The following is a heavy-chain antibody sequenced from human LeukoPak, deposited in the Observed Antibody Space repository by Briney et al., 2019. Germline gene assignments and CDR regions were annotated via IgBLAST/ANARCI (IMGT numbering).Heavy chain of an antibody. CDR1: GYTLTELS. CDR3: AAAGYDILTGYSYYGMDV. Sequence: ASVKVSCKVSGYTLTELSMHWVRQAPGKGLEWMGGFNPEDGETIYAQKFQGRVTMTEDTSTDTAYMELSSLRSEDTAVYCCAAAGYDILTGYSYYGMDVWGQGTTVTVSS. CDR2: FNPEDGET. V-gene: IGHV1-24*01. J-gene: IGHJ6*02. D-gene: IGHD3-9*01.